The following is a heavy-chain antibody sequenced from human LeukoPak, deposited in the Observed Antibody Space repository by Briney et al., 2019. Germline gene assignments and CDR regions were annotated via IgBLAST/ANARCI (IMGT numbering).Heavy chain of an antibody. CDR3: AKDRERWLQSYYFDY. CDR2: ISGSGGST. CDR1: GFTFSSYA. Sequence: GGSLRLTCAASGFTFSSYAMSWVRQAPGKGLERVSAISGSGGSTYYADSVEGRFTISRDNSKNTLYLQMNSLRAEDTAVYYCAKDRERWLQSYYFDYWGQGTLVTVSS. D-gene: IGHD5-24*01. V-gene: IGHV3-23*01. J-gene: IGHJ4*02.